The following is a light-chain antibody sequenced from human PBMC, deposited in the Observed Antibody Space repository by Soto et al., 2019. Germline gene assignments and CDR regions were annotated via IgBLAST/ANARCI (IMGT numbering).Light chain of an antibody. Sequence: EIVMTQSPATLSVSPGERATLSCRASQSIYSNLAWYQQKPGQAPRLLIYGASTRATGIPARFSGSGSGTEFTLTISSLQSEDFAVYYCQPYNNWPPYTFGQGTKLEIK. CDR3: QPYNNWPPYT. CDR1: QSIYSN. J-gene: IGKJ2*01. V-gene: IGKV3-15*01. CDR2: GAS.